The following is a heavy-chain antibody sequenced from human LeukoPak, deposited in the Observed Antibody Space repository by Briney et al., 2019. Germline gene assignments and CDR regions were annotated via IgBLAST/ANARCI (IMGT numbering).Heavy chain of an antibody. D-gene: IGHD2-21*02. CDR1: EFTFNNYA. Sequence: GGSLRLSCAGSEFTFNNYAMNWVRQTPGKGLEWLAAISGTGGTTYYADSVKGRSTISRDNSKSTVALQMYSLRAEDTAVYYCAKPAQTDCGGDCFFDYWGQGTLVTVSS. V-gene: IGHV3-23*01. CDR2: ISGTGGTT. CDR3: AKPAQTDCGGDCFFDY. J-gene: IGHJ4*02.